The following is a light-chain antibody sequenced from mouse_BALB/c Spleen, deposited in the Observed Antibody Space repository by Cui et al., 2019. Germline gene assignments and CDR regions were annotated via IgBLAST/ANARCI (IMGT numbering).Light chain of an antibody. CDR1: SSVSY. V-gene: IGKV4-80*01. Sequence: HILLTQSPAIMSASLGEEITLTCSASSSVSYMYWYQQKSGTSPKRLIYSTSNLASGVPSRFSGSGSGTFYSLTISSVEAEDAADYYCHQWSSYPWTFGGGTKLEIK. CDR3: HQWSSYPWT. CDR2: STS. J-gene: IGKJ1*01.